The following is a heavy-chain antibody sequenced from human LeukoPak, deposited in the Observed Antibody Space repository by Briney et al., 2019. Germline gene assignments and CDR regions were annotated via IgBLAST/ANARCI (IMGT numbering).Heavy chain of an antibody. CDR3: ARDWQLFDY. J-gene: IGHJ4*02. Sequence: PGRSLRLSCAASGFTFSSYAMHWVRQAPGKGLEWVAVISYDGSNKYYADSVKGRFTISRDNSKNTLYLQMNSLRAEDTAVYYCARDWQLFDYWGQGTLVTVSS. D-gene: IGHD6-13*01. V-gene: IGHV3-30-3*01. CDR1: GFTFSSYA. CDR2: ISYDGSNK.